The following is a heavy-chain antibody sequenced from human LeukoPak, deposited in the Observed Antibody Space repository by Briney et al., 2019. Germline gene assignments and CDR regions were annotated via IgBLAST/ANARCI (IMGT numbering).Heavy chain of an antibody. CDR1: GFTFRTYA. J-gene: IGHJ4*02. CDR3: AKFTYYDFWSGYPYYFDF. CDR2: ISGSGGST. D-gene: IGHD3-3*01. V-gene: IGHV3-23*01. Sequence: GGSLRLSCAASGFTFRTYAMNWVRQAPGKGLEWVSSISGSGGSTYYADSVKGRFSISRDNSKNTLYLQMNSLRAEDTAVYYCAKFTYYDFWSGYPYYFDFWGQGTLVTVSS.